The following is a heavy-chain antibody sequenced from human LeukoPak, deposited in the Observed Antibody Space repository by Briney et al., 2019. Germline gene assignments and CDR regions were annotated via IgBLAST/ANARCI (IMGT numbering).Heavy chain of an antibody. Sequence: GGSLRLSCAASGFTVSNNYMSWVRQAPGKGLEWGSVIYSGGSTYYADSVKGRFTISRDNSKNTLYLQMNSLRAEDTAVYYCARVLDSVDWFDPWGQGTLVTVSS. V-gene: IGHV3-66*01. CDR3: ARVLDSVDWFDP. CDR1: GFTVSNNY. CDR2: IYSGGST. J-gene: IGHJ5*02. D-gene: IGHD2-2*03.